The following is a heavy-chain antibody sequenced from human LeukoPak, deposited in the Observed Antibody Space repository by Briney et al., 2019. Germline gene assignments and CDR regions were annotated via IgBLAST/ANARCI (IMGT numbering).Heavy chain of an antibody. CDR2: FDPEDGET. Sequence: ASVKVSCKVSGYTLTELSIHWVRQAPGKGLEWMGGFDPEDGETIYAQKFQGRVTMTEDTSTDTAYMELSSLRSEDTAVYYCATDHGCSSTSCYARWFDPWGQGTLVTVSS. V-gene: IGHV1-24*01. J-gene: IGHJ5*02. D-gene: IGHD2-2*01. CDR1: GYTLTELS. CDR3: ATDHGCSSTSCYARWFDP.